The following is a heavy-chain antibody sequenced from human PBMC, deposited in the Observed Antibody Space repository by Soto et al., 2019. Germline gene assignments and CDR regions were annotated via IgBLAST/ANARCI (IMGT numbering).Heavy chain of an antibody. Sequence: SVNVSGKAAGGAFSSYAISWVRQAPGEGLEWMGGIIPIFGTANYAQKFQGRVTITADESTSTAYMELSSLRSEDTAVYYCAREVLTATTSYYGIDVLGHGTTV. J-gene: IGHJ6*02. CDR3: AREVLTATTSYYGIDV. CDR2: IIPIFGTA. V-gene: IGHV1-69*13. CDR1: GGAFSSYA. D-gene: IGHD1-7*01.